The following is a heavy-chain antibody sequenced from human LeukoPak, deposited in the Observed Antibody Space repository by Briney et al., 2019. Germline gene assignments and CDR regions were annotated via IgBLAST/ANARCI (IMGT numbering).Heavy chain of an antibody. CDR2: ISSDRST. CDR3: AVDYDYWTAFFSGSRMTPKR. J-gene: IGHJ4*02. CDR1: GFSFTDYY. D-gene: IGHD3/OR15-3a*01. V-gene: IGHV3-69-1*01. Sequence: PGGSLRLSCAASGFSFTDYYMSWIRQAPGKGLEWVSYISSDRSTYYADSVKGRFTISRDNAKNSLYLQMNSLRAEDTAVYYCAVDYDYWTAFFSGSRMTPKRGGQGTLVTVSS.